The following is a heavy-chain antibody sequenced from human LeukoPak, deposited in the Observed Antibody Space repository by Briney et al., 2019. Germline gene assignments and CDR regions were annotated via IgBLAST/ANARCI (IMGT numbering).Heavy chain of an antibody. J-gene: IGHJ4*02. CDR2: IYHSGST. CDR1: GGSISSGSYY. D-gene: IGHD5-18*01. V-gene: IGHV4-30-2*01. CDR3: ARAGGYSYGSHFDY. Sequence: PSETLSLTCTVSGGSISSGSYYWSWIRQPPGKGLEWIGYIYHSGSTYYNPSLKSRVTISVDRSKNQFSLKLSSVTAADTAVYYCARAGGYSYGSHFDYWGQGTLVTVSS.